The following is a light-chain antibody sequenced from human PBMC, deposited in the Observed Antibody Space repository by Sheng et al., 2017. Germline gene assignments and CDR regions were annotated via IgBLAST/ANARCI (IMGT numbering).Light chain of an antibody. J-gene: IGLJ1*01. V-gene: IGLV2-8*01. Sequence: QSAPTQPPSASGSPGQSVTISCTGTSSDVGGHDHVSWFQQQPGKAPKLIIYEGNKRPSGVPDRFSGSKSGNTASLAVSGLQSEDEGDYYCSSFTSSSTLFGTGTTVTVL. CDR3: SSFTSSSTL. CDR1: SSDVGGHDH. CDR2: EGN.